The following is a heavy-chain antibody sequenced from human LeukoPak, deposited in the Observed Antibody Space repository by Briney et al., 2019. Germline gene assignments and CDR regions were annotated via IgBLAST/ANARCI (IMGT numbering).Heavy chain of an antibody. CDR3: ARDFPCRLAEDCSSTSCYFDY. Sequence: GGSLRLSCAASGFTFSSYWMGWVRQAPGKGLEWVANIKQDGSEKYYVDSVKGRFTISRDNAKNSLYLQMNSLRAEDTAVYYCARDFPCRLAEDCSSTSCYFDYWGQGTLVTVSS. CDR2: IKQDGSEK. CDR1: GFTFSSYW. J-gene: IGHJ4*02. V-gene: IGHV3-7*01. D-gene: IGHD2-2*01.